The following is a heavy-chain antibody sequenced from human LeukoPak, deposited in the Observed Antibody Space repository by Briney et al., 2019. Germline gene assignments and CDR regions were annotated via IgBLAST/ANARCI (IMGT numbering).Heavy chain of an antibody. CDR2: INGAGGST. V-gene: IGHV3-23*01. Sequence: GGSLRLSCEASGFTFSNYDMIWVRQAPGVGLEWVSAINGAGGSTWYADSVKGRFTISRDNSKNTLYMQMNSLSAEDTAVYYCAKDSYDGSGSRYDYWGQGTLVTVSS. CDR3: AKDSYDGSGSRYDY. J-gene: IGHJ4*02. CDR1: GFTFSNYD. D-gene: IGHD3-22*01.